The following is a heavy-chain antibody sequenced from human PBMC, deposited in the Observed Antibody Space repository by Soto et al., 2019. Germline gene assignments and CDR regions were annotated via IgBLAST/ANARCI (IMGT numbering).Heavy chain of an antibody. Sequence: SETLSLTCTVSGGSISGYYWSWIRQSPEKGLEYIGYISYSGSTNYNPSLKSRVTTSLDTSKNQFSLKLSSVTAADTAIYYCASLNFDILTGYYDFDLWGQGTMVTVSS. V-gene: IGHV4-59*08. CDR2: ISYSGST. CDR3: ASLNFDILTGYYDFDL. CDR1: GGSISGYY. J-gene: IGHJ3*01. D-gene: IGHD3-9*01.